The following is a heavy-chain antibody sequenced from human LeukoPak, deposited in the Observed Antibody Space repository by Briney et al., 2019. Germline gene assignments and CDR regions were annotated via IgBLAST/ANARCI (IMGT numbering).Heavy chain of an antibody. V-gene: IGHV1-69*04. D-gene: IGHD3-10*01. CDR3: ARALSGYYGSGSIDNFDY. CDR1: GGTFSSCA. Sequence: SVKVSCKASGGTFSSCAISWVRQAPGQGLEWMGRIIPILGIANYAQKFQGRVTITADKSTSTAYMELSSLRSEDTAVYYCARALSGYYGSGSIDNFDYWGQGTLVTVSS. J-gene: IGHJ4*02. CDR2: IIPILGIA.